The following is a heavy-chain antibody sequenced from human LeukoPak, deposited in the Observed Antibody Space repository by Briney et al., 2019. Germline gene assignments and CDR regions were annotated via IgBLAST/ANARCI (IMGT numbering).Heavy chain of an antibody. CDR1: GGSISCCH. CDR2: IYYTGST. CDR3: ARHGQNHGFDI. Sequence: SETLSLTYTVSGGSISCCHWSCIRQPPGKGLEWIGYIYYTGSTNCNPSLKSRVTISIDTSKNQFSLKLSSVTAADTAVYYCARHGQNHGFDIWGQGTVVTVSS. V-gene: IGHV4-59*08. J-gene: IGHJ3*02.